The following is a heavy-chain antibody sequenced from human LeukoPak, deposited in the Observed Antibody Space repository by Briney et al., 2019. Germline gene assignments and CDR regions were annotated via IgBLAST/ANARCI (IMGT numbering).Heavy chain of an antibody. CDR1: GFTFSSYA. J-gene: IGHJ3*02. Sequence: PGGSLRLSCAASGFTFSSYAMSWVRQAPGKGLEWVSAISGSGGSTYYADSVKGRFTISRDNSKNTLYLQMNSLRAEDTAVYYCAKGLFGSSDPRGAFDIWGQGTMVTVSS. CDR2: ISGSGGST. CDR3: AKGLFGSSDPRGAFDI. V-gene: IGHV3-23*01. D-gene: IGHD3-3*01.